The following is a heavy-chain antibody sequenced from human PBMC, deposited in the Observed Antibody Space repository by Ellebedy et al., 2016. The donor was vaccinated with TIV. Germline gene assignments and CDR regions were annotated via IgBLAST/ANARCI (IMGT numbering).Heavy chain of an antibody. D-gene: IGHD1-7*01. CDR3: ARDYGTGDAFDI. CDR1: GVSISIYY. Sequence: MPGGSLRLSCTVSGVSISIYYWSWIRQPPGNGLEWIGYIFHNGSTNYNPSPKNRVTILGDTSKNQFSLKLRSVTAADSAVYYCARDYGTGDAFDIWGQGTMVTVSS. CDR2: IFHNGST. V-gene: IGHV4-59*08. J-gene: IGHJ3*02.